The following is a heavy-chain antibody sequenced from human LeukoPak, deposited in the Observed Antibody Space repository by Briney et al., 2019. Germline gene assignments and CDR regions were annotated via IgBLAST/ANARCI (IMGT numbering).Heavy chain of an antibody. J-gene: IGHJ3*02. CDR1: GYTFTSYY. CDR3: AKEYSSGWYRGVALDAFDI. D-gene: IGHD6-19*01. V-gene: IGHV1-46*01. CDR2: INPSGGST. Sequence: GASVKVSCKASGYTFTSYYMHWVRQAPGQGLEWMGIINPSGGSTSYAQKFQGRVTMTRDMSTSTVYMELSSLRSEDTAVYYCAKEYSSGWYRGVALDAFDIWGQGTMVTVSS.